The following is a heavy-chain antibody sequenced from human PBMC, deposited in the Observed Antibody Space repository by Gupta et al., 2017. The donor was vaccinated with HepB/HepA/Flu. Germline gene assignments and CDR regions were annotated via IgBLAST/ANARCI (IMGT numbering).Heavy chain of an antibody. V-gene: IGHV4-39*01. CDR2: IYYSGST. CDR3: AIFGDVVVPAAIKPSYTGYFDL. CDR1: GGSISSSSYY. D-gene: IGHD2-2*01. Sequence: QLQLQESGPGLVKPSETLSLTCTVSGGSISSSSYYWGWIRQPPGKGLEWIGSIYYSGSTYYNPSLKSRVTISVDTSKNQFSLKLSSVTAADTAVYYCAIFGDVVVPAAIKPSYTGYFDLWGRGTLVTVSS. J-gene: IGHJ2*01.